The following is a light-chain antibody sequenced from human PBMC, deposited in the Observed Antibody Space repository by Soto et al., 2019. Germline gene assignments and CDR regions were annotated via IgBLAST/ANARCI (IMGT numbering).Light chain of an antibody. CDR1: SSNIGAGFD. J-gene: IGLJ2*01. V-gene: IGLV1-40*01. CDR3: QSFDSSLHICI. Sequence: VLTQPPSMSGDPGQRVTISCTGSSSNIGAGFDVHWYQHLPGTAPKLLIYGNNNRPSGVPDRFSGSKSGTSASLAITGLQAEDEADYYCQSFDSSLHICIFGGGTKLTVL. CDR2: GNN.